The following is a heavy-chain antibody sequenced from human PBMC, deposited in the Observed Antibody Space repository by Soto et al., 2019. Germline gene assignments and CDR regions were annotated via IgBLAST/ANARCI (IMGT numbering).Heavy chain of an antibody. CDR1: GYTFTSYG. CDR3: ARGGQNGFYDSRAMVDY. D-gene: IGHD3-22*01. J-gene: IGHJ4*02. CDR2: ISPYNGNT. Sequence: QVQLVQSGAEVKKPGASVKVSCKASGYTFTSYGISWVRQAPGQGLEWMGWISPYNGNTNYAQKLQGRVTMTTDTSTSTAYMELRSRRSDDTAVYYCARGGQNGFYDSRAMVDYWGQGTLVTVSS. V-gene: IGHV1-18*01.